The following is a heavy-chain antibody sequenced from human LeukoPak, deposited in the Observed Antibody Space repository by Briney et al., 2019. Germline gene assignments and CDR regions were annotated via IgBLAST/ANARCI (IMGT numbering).Heavy chain of an antibody. Sequence: PSETLSLTCTVSGGSITSYYWMWIRQPAGKGLEWIGRFYISENTKQYRPSLQTRVTVSPDTSKNQFSLKLSSLTAADTAVYYCARGSYGHIDHWGQGILVTVSS. D-gene: IGHD3-16*01. J-gene: IGHJ4*02. V-gene: IGHV4-4*07. CDR1: GGSITSYY. CDR2: FYISENT. CDR3: ARGSYGHIDH.